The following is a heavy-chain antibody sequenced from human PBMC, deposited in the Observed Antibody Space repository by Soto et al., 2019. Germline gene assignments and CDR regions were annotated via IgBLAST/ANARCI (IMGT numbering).Heavy chain of an antibody. J-gene: IGHJ6*02. Sequence: ASVKVSCKASGYTFTSYGISWVRQAPGQGLEWMGWISAYNGNTNYAQKLQGRVTMTTDTSTSTAYMELRSLRSDDTAVYYCARNPYDILTGYYGMDVWGQGTTVTVS. CDR1: GYTFTSYG. CDR2: ISAYNGNT. CDR3: ARNPYDILTGYYGMDV. D-gene: IGHD3-9*01. V-gene: IGHV1-18*04.